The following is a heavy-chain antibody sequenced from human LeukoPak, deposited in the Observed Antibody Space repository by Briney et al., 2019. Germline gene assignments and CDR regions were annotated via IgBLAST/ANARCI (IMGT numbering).Heavy chain of an antibody. V-gene: IGHV3-21*01. J-gene: IGHJ4*02. Sequence: SGGSLRLSCAASGFTFSSYSMNWVRQAPGKGLEWVSSISSSSSYIYYADSVKGRFTISRDNAKNSLYLQMNSLRAEDTAVCYCAREGDSSSWTYYFDYWGQGTLVTASS. CDR2: ISSSSSYI. CDR3: AREGDSSSWTYYFDY. CDR1: GFTFSSYS. D-gene: IGHD6-13*01.